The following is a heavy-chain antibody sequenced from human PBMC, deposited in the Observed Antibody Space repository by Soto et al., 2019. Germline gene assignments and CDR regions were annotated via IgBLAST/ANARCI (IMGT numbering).Heavy chain of an antibody. Sequence: SETLSLTCAVSGASIRSNNRWSWVRQPPGKGLEWIGEIFHSGSTNYNPSLKARLTISVDKSKNQFSLKLSSVTAADTAVYYCARVYSGRYSDSWRRGTLVTVSS. CDR1: GASIRSNNR. V-gene: IGHV4-4*02. CDR2: IFHSGST. J-gene: IGHJ4*02. CDR3: ARVYSGRYSDS. D-gene: IGHD1-26*01.